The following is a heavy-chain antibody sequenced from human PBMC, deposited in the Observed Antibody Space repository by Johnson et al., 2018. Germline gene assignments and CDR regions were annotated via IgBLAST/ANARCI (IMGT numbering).Heavy chain of an antibody. V-gene: IGHV3-74*02. CDR3: ANLLGDS. J-gene: IGHJ5*01. CDR2: ISSDGGNT. CDR1: GFTFSRHW. Sequence: VQLVQSGGGLVQXGGSLRLSCAASGFTFSRHWMSWVRQAPGKGLVWVSRISSDGGNTIYADSVKGRFTISRDNAKNTVYLQMNSLRDEDTAVYYCANLLGDSWGQGTLVTVSS.